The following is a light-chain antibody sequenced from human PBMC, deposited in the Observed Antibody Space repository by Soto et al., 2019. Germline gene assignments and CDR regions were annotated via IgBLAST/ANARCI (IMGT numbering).Light chain of an antibody. V-gene: IGKV3-20*01. J-gene: IGKJ1*01. CDR3: QQYGSSPPWT. CDR1: QSVSSSY. Sequence: EIVLTQSPGTLSLSPGERATLSCRASQSVSSSYLAWYQQKPGQAPRLLIYGASSRATGIPDRFSGSGSGTPFTLTISSLEPEDFAVYYCQQYGSSPPWTFGQGTKVEIK. CDR2: GAS.